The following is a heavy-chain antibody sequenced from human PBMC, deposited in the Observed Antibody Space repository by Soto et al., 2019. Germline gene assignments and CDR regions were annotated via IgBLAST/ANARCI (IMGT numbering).Heavy chain of an antibody. CDR2: IIPIFGTA. CDR1: GGTFNSYA. Sequence: SVKVSCKASGGTFNSYAISWVRQAPGQGLECMGGIIPIFGTANYAQKFQGRVTITADESTSTAYMELSSLRSEDTAVYYCARVSYDFWSGYLDNYYYYGMDVWGQGTTVTSP. D-gene: IGHD3-3*01. CDR3: ARVSYDFWSGYLDNYYYYGMDV. J-gene: IGHJ6*02. V-gene: IGHV1-69*13.